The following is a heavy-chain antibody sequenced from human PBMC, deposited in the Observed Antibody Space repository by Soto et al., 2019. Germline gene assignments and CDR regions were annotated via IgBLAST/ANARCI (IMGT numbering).Heavy chain of an antibody. CDR1: GYSFTSYG. D-gene: IGHD1-7*01. CDR3: ARASALNWNYVSSSS. Sequence: QVQLVQSGAEVKKPGASVKVSCKASGYSFTSYGFNWVRQAPGQGLEWMGWISANSGNTNYAQNLQGRVTMTTDTSTSTAYMELRSLTSDDTAVYYCARASALNWNYVSSSSWGQGTLVTVSS. V-gene: IGHV1-18*04. J-gene: IGHJ4*02. CDR2: ISANSGNT.